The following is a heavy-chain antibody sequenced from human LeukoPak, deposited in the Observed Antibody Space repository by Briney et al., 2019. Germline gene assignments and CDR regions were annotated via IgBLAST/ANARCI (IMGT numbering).Heavy chain of an antibody. D-gene: IGHD3-22*01. CDR2: INPYNGDT. V-gene: IGHV1-18*01. J-gene: IGHJ3*02. Sequence: APVKVSCKASGYTFTTYGISWVRQAPGQGLEWMGWINPYNGDTNYAQKLQGRVTMTTDTSTSTAYMELRSLRFDDTAVYYCARVTGYYYESTGYYHHAFDIWGQGTMVTVSS. CDR3: ARVTGYYYESTGYYHHAFDI. CDR1: GYTFTTYG.